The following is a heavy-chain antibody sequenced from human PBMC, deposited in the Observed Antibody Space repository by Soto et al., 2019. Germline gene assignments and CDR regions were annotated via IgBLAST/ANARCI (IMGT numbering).Heavy chain of an antibody. CDR2: LHSGGDT. Sequence: EVQLVESGGGLVQPGGSLRLSCVASGIPVSSNYMTWVRQAPGKGLEWVSVLHSGGDTYYANSVKGRFTISRHDSTNTVLLQMNSLTAEDTAVYYCARDAPYYYASRMDVWVQGPTVTVSS. J-gene: IGHJ6*02. CDR3: ARDAPYYYASRMDV. V-gene: IGHV3-53*04. D-gene: IGHD3-10*01. CDR1: GIPVSSNY.